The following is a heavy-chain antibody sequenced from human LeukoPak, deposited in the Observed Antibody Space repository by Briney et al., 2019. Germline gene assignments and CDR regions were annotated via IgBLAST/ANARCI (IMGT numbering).Heavy chain of an antibody. V-gene: IGHV3-11*01. J-gene: IGHJ6*03. CDR2: ISSSGSTI. D-gene: IGHD6-25*01. CDR1: GFTVSSNY. CDR3: ARSSAYYYYYYYMDV. Sequence: GGSLRLSCAASGFTVSSNYMSWIRQAPGKGLEWVSYISSSGSTIYYADSVKGRFTISRDNAKNSLYLQMNSLRAEDTAVYYCARSSAYYYYYYYMDVWGKGTTVTVSS.